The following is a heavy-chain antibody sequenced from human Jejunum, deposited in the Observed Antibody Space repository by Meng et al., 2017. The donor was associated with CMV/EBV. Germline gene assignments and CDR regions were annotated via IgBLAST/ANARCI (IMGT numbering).Heavy chain of an antibody. Sequence: EVRLGESGGGLVQPGGSLRLACAASGFTFSSNWMHWVRQAPGKGLVWVSHINSDGSDTNYADSVKGRFTISRDNAKNTLYLQMNSLRDEDTAVYYCARVEQKMCWGQGTLVTVSS. J-gene: IGHJ4*02. D-gene: IGHD1/OR15-1a*01. CDR3: ARVEQKMC. V-gene: IGHV3-74*01. CDR2: INSDGSDT. CDR1: GFTFSSNW.